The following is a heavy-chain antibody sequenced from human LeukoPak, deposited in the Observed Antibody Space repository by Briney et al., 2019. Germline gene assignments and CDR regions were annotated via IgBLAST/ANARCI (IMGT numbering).Heavy chain of an antibody. CDR3: ANGDAGRPSEGLDY. CDR2: VSGGGGTT. D-gene: IGHD6-6*01. J-gene: IGHJ4*02. Sequence: ETLSLTCAVYGGSFSSYYWSWIRQPPGKGLEWVSSVSGGGGTTYYADSVKGRFTISRDNSKSTLYLQMNSLRAEDTAVYYCANGDAGRPSEGLDYWGRGTLVTVSS. CDR1: GGSFSSYY. V-gene: IGHV3-23*01.